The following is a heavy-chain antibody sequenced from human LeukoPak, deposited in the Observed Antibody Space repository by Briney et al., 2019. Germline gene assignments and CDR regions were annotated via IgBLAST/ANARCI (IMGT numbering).Heavy chain of an antibody. CDR2: FDPEDGET. CDR3: ATYGVRGVILNYFDY. D-gene: IGHD3-10*01. J-gene: IGHJ4*02. V-gene: IGHV1-24*01. CDR1: GYTLTELS. Sequence: ASVKVSCKVSGYTLTELSMHWVRQAPGKGLEWMGDFDPEDGETIYAQKFQGRVTMTEDTSTDTAHMELSSLRSEDTAVYYCATYGVRGVILNYFDYWGQGTLVTVSS.